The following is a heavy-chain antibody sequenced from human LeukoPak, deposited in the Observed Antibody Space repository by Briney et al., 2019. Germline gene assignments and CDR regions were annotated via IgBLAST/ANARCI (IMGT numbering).Heavy chain of an antibody. V-gene: IGHV5-51*01. CDR3: ARGGGGSGSRIYYYYYMDV. CDR2: IFPGDSEN. CDR1: GYSFTTHW. J-gene: IGHJ6*03. D-gene: IGHD3-10*01. Sequence: GESLKISCKGSGYSFTTHWIGWVGQLPGKGLEWMGLIFPGDSENIYSPSLQGQVTISSEKSINTAYLRWSSLKASDTAMYYCARGGGGSGSRIYYYYYMDVWGKGTTVTVSS.